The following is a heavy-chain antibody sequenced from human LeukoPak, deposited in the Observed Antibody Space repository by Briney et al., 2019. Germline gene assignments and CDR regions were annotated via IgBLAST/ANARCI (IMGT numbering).Heavy chain of an antibody. J-gene: IGHJ4*02. V-gene: IGHV3-21*01. D-gene: IGHD1-26*01. Sequence: GGSLRLSCAASGFTFGSYSMHWVRQAPGKGLEWDSSISRSSSYIYYADSVKGRFTISRDNAKNSLYLQMNSLRAEDTAVYYCASVVGAPNSDPFDYWGQGTLVTVSS. CDR1: GFTFGSYS. CDR3: ASVVGAPNSDPFDY. CDR2: ISRSSSYI.